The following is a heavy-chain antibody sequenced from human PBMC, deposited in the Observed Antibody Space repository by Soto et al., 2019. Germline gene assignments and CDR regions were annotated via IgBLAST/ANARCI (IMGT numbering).Heavy chain of an antibody. D-gene: IGHD6-19*01. J-gene: IGHJ4*02. CDR3: AKDPRFIAVAGDYFDY. V-gene: IGHV3-23*01. Sequence: GGSLRLSCAASGFTFSSYAMSWVRQAPGKGLEWVSAISGSGGSTYYTDSVKGRFTISRDNSKNTLYLQMNSLRAEDTAVYYCAKDPRFIAVAGDYFDYWGQGTLVTVSS. CDR1: GFTFSSYA. CDR2: ISGSGGST.